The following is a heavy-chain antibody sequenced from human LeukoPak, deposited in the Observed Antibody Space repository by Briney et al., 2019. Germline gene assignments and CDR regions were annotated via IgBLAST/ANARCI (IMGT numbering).Heavy chain of an antibody. Sequence: ASVKVSCKVSAYTLTELSMHWVRQAPGKGLEWMGGFDPEDGETIYAQKFQGRVTMTEDTSTDTAYMELSSLRSEDTAVYYCATAYYYGSGKGGYFQHWGQGTLVTVSS. CDR2: FDPEDGET. J-gene: IGHJ1*01. CDR1: AYTLTELS. CDR3: ATAYYYGSGKGGYFQH. D-gene: IGHD3-10*01. V-gene: IGHV1-24*01.